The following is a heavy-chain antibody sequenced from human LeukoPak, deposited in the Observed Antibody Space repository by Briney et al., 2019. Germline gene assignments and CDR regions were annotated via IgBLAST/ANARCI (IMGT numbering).Heavy chain of an antibody. D-gene: IGHD5-12*01. CDR1: GYTFTSYD. Sequence: ASVKVSCMASGYTFTSYDINWVRQATGQGLEWLGWMNPNSGKTGYAQKFQGRITMTRNTSQSTAYMELSSLRFEDTAIYYCATHGGYSGYGADYFDHWGQGTWVTVSS. J-gene: IGHJ4*02. CDR3: ATHGGYSGYGADYFDH. V-gene: IGHV1-8*01. CDR2: MNPNSGKT.